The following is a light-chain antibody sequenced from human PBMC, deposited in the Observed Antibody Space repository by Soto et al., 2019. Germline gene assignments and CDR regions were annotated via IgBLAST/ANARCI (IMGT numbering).Light chain of an antibody. CDR2: GTS. V-gene: IGKV3-15*01. CDR3: QHYNNWLGT. J-gene: IGKJ4*01. Sequence: VMTQSPATLSVSRGERVTLSCRANQPIDSTLAWYQQKPGQAPRLLIYGTSTRATGIPARFSGSGSGTEFTLTISSLQSEDFAVYYCQHYNNWLGTFGGGTKVEIK. CDR1: QPIDST.